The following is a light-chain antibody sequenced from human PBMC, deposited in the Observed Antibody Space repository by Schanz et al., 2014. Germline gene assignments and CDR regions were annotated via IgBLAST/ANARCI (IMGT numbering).Light chain of an antibody. V-gene: IGKV3-11*01. J-gene: IGKJ1*01. CDR1: QSVSTY. CDR2: DAS. CDR3: QQHGSSPRT. Sequence: EIVLTQSPATLSLSPGDRATLSCRASQSVSTYLAWYQQKPGQAPRLLIYDASNRATGIPARFSGSGSGTDFTLTISSLEPEDFAVYYCQQHGSSPRTFGQGTEVEIK.